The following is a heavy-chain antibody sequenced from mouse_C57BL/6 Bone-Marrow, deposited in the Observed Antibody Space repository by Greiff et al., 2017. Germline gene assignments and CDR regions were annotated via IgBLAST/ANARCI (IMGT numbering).Heavy chain of an antibody. CDR2: IYPRDGST. Sequence: QVQLQQSDAELVKPGASVKISCKVSGYTFTDHTIHWMKQRPEQGLEWIGYIYPRDGSTKYNEKFKGKVTLTADNSSSTTYMQLNSLTSEDSAVYFCSRLGYYNDLFSPYYFDYWGQGTTLTVSS. V-gene: IGHV1-78*01. D-gene: IGHD2-12*01. CDR3: SRLGYYNDLFSPYYFDY. J-gene: IGHJ2*01. CDR1: GYTFTDHT.